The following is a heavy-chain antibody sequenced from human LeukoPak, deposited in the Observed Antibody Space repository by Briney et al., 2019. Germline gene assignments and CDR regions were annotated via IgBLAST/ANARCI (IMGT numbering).Heavy chain of an antibody. D-gene: IGHD3-22*01. CDR2: ISSSGSTK. Sequence: GGSLRLSCAASGFTFSSYEMNWVRQAPGKGLEWVSDISSSGSTKDYADSVKGRFTISRDNSKNTLYLQMNSLRADDTAVYYCAKRIHYYDSSGYYYDYYYYMDVRGKGNRVTISS. J-gene: IGHJ6*03. CDR3: AKRIHYYDSSGYYYDYYYYMDV. CDR1: GFTFSSYE. V-gene: IGHV3-48*03.